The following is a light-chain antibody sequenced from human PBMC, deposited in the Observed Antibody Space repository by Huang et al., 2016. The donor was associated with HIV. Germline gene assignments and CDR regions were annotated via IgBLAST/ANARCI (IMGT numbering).Light chain of an antibody. CDR3: QQRIQWPRLT. V-gene: IGKV3-11*01. Sequence: EIVLTQSPATLSLSPGERATLSCRASQNITSFLAWYRQKPGQAPRLLIFDATNRATGTPARLSGSGYGTDFNLTIHSLEPEDFAVYYCQQRIQWPRLTFGGGTRVEMK. J-gene: IGKJ4*01. CDR2: DAT. CDR1: QNITSF.